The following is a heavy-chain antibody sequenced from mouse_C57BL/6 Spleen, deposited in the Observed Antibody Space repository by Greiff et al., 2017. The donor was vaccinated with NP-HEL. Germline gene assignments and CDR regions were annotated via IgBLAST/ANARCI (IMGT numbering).Heavy chain of an antibody. J-gene: IGHJ4*01. CDR1: GFTFSDYY. CDR2: ISNGGGST. Sequence: EVMLVESGGGLVQPGGSLKLSCAASGFTFSDYYMYWVRQTPEQRLEWVAYISNGGGSTYYPDTVKGRFTISRDNAKNTLYLQMSRLKSEDTAMYYCARRDAMDYWGQGTSVTVSS. CDR3: ARRDAMDY. V-gene: IGHV5-12*01.